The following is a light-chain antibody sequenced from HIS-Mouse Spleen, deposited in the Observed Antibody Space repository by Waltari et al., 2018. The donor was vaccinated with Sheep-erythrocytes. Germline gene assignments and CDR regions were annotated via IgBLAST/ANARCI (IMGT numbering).Light chain of an antibody. CDR1: QGLLHSNGYNY. CDR3: MQALQTPWM. J-gene: IGKJ1*01. Sequence: DIVMTQSPLSLPVTPGEPASISCRSSQGLLHSNGYNYLDWYLQKPGQSPQLLIYLGSNRASGVPDRFSGSGSGTDFTLKISRVEAEDVGVYYCMQALQTPWMFGQGTKVEIK. CDR2: LGS. V-gene: IGKV2-28*01.